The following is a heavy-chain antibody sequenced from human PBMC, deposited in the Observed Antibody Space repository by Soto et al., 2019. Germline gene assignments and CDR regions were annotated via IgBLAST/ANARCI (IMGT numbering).Heavy chain of an antibody. D-gene: IGHD3-10*01. V-gene: IGHV4-4*02. CDR1: GASISSSNW. Sequence: PSETLSLTCSVSGASISSSNWWSWVRQPPGKGLEWIGEIYHSGSTNYNPSLKSRVTISVDKSKNQFSLKLSSVTAADTAVYYCARGPITMVRGVDYYYGMDVWGQGTTVTVSS. CDR3: ARGPITMVRGVDYYYGMDV. J-gene: IGHJ6*02. CDR2: IYHSGST.